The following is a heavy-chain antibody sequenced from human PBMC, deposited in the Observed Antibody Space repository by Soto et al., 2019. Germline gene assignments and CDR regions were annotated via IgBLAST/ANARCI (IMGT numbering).Heavy chain of an antibody. CDR1: GFTFSSYA. J-gene: IGHJ5*02. CDR3: AKGGGLYYYGSGSYYKFLLSWFDP. Sequence: GGSLRLSCAASGFTFSSYAMSWVRQAPGKGLEWVSAISGSGGSTYYADSVKGRFTISRDNSKNTLYLQMNSLRAEDTAVYYCAKGGGLYYYGSGSYYKFLLSWFDPWGQGTLVTVST. CDR2: ISGSGGST. V-gene: IGHV3-23*01. D-gene: IGHD3-10*01.